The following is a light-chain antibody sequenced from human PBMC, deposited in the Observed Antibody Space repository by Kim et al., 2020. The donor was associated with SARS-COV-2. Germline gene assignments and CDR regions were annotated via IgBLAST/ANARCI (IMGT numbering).Light chain of an antibody. Sequence: QSALTQPASVSGSPGQSTTISCTGTNSDIGGYNFDSWYQQHPGKAPKLLIYDVTKRPSGVSNRFSGSKSGNTASLTISGLQAEDEADYYCSSYTSSKTWVFGGGTQLTVL. CDR3: SSYTSSKTWV. J-gene: IGLJ3*02. V-gene: IGLV2-14*01. CDR1: NSDIGGYNF. CDR2: DVT.